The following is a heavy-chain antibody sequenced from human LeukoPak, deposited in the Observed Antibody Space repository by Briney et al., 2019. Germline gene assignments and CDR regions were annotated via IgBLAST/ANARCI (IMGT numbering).Heavy chain of an antibody. V-gene: IGHV3-48*04. CDR3: AREDWRQLGGDYYYGMDV. CDR2: ISGSSSSK. CDR1: GFTFSSYS. D-gene: IGHD3-16*01. Sequence: PGGSLRLSCAASGFTFSSYSMNWVRQAPGKGLEWLSFISGSSSSKFYADSVKGRFTISRDNAKNSLYLQMNSLRAEDTAVYYCAREDWRQLGGDYYYGMDVWGQGTTVTVSS. J-gene: IGHJ6*02.